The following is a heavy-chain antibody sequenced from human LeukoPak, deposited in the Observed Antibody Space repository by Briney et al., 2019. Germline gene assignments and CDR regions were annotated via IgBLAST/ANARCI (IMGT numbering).Heavy chain of an antibody. CDR3: ARAWVVVTAAIFLPPDAFDI. V-gene: IGHV1-18*01. J-gene: IGHJ3*02. Sequence: VASVKVSCKASGYTFTSYGISWVRQAPGQGLEWMGWISAYNGNTNYAQKLQGRVTMTTDTSTSTAYMELRSLRSDDTAVYYCARAWVVVTAAIFLPPDAFDIWGQGTMVTVSS. CDR1: GYTFTSYG. D-gene: IGHD2-2*01. CDR2: ISAYNGNT.